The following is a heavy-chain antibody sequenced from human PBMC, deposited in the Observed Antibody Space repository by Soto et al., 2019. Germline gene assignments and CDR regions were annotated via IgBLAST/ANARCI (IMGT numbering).Heavy chain of an antibody. CDR1: GGSISSDY. V-gene: IGHV4-59*01. CDR2: VYHSWST. J-gene: IGHJ5*02. Sequence: SETLSLTCTVSGGSISSDYWNWIRQSPGKGLEWIGYVYHSWSTKYNPSLKSRVTISVDTSKSQLSLKLSSVTAADTAVYYCARFGTSPNGNWFDPWGQGTLVTVS. CDR3: ARFGTSPNGNWFDP. D-gene: IGHD3-10*01.